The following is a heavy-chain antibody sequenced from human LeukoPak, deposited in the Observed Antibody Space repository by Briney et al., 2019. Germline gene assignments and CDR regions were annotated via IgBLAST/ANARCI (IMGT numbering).Heavy chain of an antibody. CDR2: MSSGGGST. J-gene: IGHJ4*02. Sequence: GGSLRLSCAASEFTFSTYAMTWVRQAPGKGLEWLSTMSSGGGSTYYADSAKGRFTISRDNSKNTLHLQMNSLRAEDTAVYYCASYYHGSGSYYTFDYWGQGTLVTVSS. CDR1: EFTFSTYA. D-gene: IGHD3-10*01. V-gene: IGHV3-23*01. CDR3: ASYYHGSGSYYTFDY.